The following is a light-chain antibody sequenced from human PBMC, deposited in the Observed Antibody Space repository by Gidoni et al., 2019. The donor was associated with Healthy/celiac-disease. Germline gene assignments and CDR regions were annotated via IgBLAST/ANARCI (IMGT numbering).Light chain of an antibody. V-gene: IGKV1-39*01. J-gene: IGKJ2*01. CDR1: QSISSY. CDR2: AAS. CDR3: QQSYT. Sequence: DIQMTQSPSSLSASVGDRVTITCRESQSISSYLNWYKQKPGKAPQLLIYAASSLQSGVPSRFSGSGSGTDFTLTISSLQPDDFATYYCQQSYTFGQGTKLEIK.